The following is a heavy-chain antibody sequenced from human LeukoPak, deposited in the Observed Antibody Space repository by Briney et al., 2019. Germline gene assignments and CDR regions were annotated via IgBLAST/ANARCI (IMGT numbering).Heavy chain of an antibody. CDR2: IKQDGTEK. CDR1: GFTFSSYW. J-gene: IGHJ4*02. V-gene: IGHV3-7*01. CDR3: ATDPVSYCTSSTCDFDY. D-gene: IGHD2-8*01. Sequence: GGSLRLSCAASGFTFSSYWMSWVRQAPGKGLEWVANIKQDGTEKYYVDSVRGRFTISRDNAQNSLYLQMNNLGAEDTALYYCATDPVSYCTSSTCDFDYWGQGTLVSVSS.